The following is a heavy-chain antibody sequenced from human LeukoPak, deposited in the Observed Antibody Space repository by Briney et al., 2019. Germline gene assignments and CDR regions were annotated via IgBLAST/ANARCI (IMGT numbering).Heavy chain of an antibody. CDR3: ARDDSSGYTDY. CDR1: GFTFSRFE. Sequence: GGSLRLSCVASGFTFSRFELNWVRQAPGKGLEWVSHISTGTYIAYADSVKGRFIISRDNARNSLYLEMNSLRAEDTAVYYCARDDSSGYTDYWGQGTLVTVSS. D-gene: IGHD3-22*01. V-gene: IGHV3-48*03. CDR2: ISTGTYI. J-gene: IGHJ4*02.